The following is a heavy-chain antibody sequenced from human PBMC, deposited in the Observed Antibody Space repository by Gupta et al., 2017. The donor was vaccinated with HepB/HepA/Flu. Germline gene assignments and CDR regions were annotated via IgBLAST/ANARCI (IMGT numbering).Heavy chain of an antibody. V-gene: IGHV4-4*07. Sequence: QVQLQESGPGLVKPSETLSLTCTVSGGSISSYYWSWIRQPAGKGLEWIGRIYTSGSTNYNPSLKSRVTMSVDTSKNQFSLKLSSVTAADTAVYYCASSENPGYSSSWSGSFDYWGQGTLVTVSS. CDR3: ASSENPGYSSSWSGSFDY. D-gene: IGHD6-13*01. CDR2: IYTSGST. J-gene: IGHJ4*02. CDR1: GGSISSYY.